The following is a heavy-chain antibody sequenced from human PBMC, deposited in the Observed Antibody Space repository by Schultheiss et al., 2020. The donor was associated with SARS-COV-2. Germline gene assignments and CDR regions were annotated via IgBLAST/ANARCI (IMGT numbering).Heavy chain of an antibody. D-gene: IGHD5-12*01. V-gene: IGHV4-59*01. CDR1: GGSISSYY. CDR3: ARAPGYSGTPEDY. J-gene: IGHJ4*02. Sequence: SQTLSLTCTVSGGSISSYYWSWIRQPPGKGLEWIGYIYYSGSTNYNPSLKSRVTISVDTSKNQFSLKLSSVTAADTAVYYCARAPGYSGTPEDYWGQGTLVTVSS. CDR2: IYYSGST.